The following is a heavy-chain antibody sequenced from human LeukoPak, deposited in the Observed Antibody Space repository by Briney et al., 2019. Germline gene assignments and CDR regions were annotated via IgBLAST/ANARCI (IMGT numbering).Heavy chain of an antibody. CDR3: ARSWAAKWELPGQFDS. V-gene: IGHV4-59*08. CDR1: GASMNNYY. Sequence: SETLSLTCTVSGASMNNYYWSRIRQSPEKGLEWLGFVFSRGTTNLNPSFKSRLIMSIDTSKNQFSLRLSSVTAADTAVYFCARSWAAKWELPGQFDSWGQGRLVSVSS. D-gene: IGHD1-26*01. J-gene: IGHJ4*02. CDR2: VFSRGTT.